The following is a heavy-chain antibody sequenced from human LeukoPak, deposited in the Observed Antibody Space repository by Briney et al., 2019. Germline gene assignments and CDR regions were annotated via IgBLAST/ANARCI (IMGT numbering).Heavy chain of an antibody. CDR2: VSYDGANE. CDR1: GFAFSTYG. Sequence: GGSLRLSCAASGFAFSTYGMHWVRQAPDKGLEWVAVVSYDGANEYYADSVKGRFTIFRDDSRSTLYLQMNSLRPEDTAVYYCAKEDTTVVTAHLDYWGQGTLVTVSS. D-gene: IGHD2-21*02. CDR3: AKEDTTVVTAHLDY. V-gene: IGHV3-30*18. J-gene: IGHJ4*02.